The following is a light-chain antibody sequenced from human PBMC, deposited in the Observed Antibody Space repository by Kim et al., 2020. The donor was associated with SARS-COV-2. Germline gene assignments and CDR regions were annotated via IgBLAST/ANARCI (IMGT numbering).Light chain of an antibody. CDR2: LNSDGSH. CDR1: SGHSSYA. V-gene: IGLV4-69*01. Sequence: QLVLTQSPSASASLGASVKLTCTLSSGHSSYAIAWHQQQPEKGPRYLMKLNSDGSHSKGDGIPDRFSGSSSGAERYLTISSLQSEDEADYYCQTWGTGIQLFGGGTQLTV. CDR3: QTWGTGIQL. J-gene: IGLJ3*02.